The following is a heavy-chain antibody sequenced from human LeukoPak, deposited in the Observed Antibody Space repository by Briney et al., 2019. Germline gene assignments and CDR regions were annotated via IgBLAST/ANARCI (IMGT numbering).Heavy chain of an antibody. CDR1: GFTVSSNY. CDR3: ARGGGSYFYEDY. D-gene: IGHD1-26*01. V-gene: IGHV3-53*01. CDR2: IYSGGTT. J-gene: IGHJ4*02. Sequence: PGGSLRLSCAASGFTVSSNYMSWVRQAPGKGLEWISAIYSGGTTYYADSVKGRFTISRDNSKNTMYLQMNSLRAEDTAVYYCARGGGSYFYEDYWGQGTLVTVSS.